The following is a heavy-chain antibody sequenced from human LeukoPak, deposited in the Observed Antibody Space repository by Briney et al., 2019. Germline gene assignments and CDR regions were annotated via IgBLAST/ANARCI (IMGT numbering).Heavy chain of an antibody. J-gene: IGHJ4*02. CDR3: ARDQALRFLEWLLNDY. D-gene: IGHD3-3*01. V-gene: IGHV1-18*01. CDR1: GYTFTSYG. CDR2: ISAYNGNT. Sequence: ASVKVSCKASGYTFTSYGISWVRQAPGQGLEWMGWISAYNGNTNYAQKLQGRVAMTTDTSMSTAYMELRSLRSDDTAVYYCARDQALRFLEWLLNDYWGQGTLVTVSS.